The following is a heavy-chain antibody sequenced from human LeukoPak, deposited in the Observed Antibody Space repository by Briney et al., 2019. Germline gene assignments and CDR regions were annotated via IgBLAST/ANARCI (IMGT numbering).Heavy chain of an antibody. CDR3: ARGGYYDSSGYYRGYFDY. D-gene: IGHD3-22*01. Sequence: SQTPSLTCAISGDSVSSNSAAWNWIRQSPSRGLEWLGRTYYRSKWYNDYAVSVKSRITINPDTSKNQFSLQLNSVTPEDTAVYYCARGGYYDSSGYYRGYFDYWGQGTLVTVSS. CDR1: GDSVSSNSAA. J-gene: IGHJ4*02. CDR2: TYYRSKWYN. V-gene: IGHV6-1*01.